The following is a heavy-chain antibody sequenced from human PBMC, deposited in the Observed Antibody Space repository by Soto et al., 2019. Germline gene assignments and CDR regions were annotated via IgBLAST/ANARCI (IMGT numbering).Heavy chain of an antibody. CDR1: GASISGFY. Sequence: PXXTLSLHFTVSGASISGFYWRWIRKSAGKGLEWIGRIYATGTTDYNPSLKSRVMMSVDTSKKQFSLKLRSVNAADTAVYYCVRDGTKTLRDWFDPWGQG. J-gene: IGHJ5*02. D-gene: IGHD1-1*01. CDR3: VRDGTKTLRDWFDP. CDR2: IYATGTT. V-gene: IGHV4-4*07.